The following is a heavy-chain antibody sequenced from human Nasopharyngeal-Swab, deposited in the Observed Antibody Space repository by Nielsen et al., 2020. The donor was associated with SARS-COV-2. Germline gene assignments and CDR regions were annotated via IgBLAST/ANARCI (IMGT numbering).Heavy chain of an antibody. D-gene: IGHD1-7*01. CDR2: INHSGST. J-gene: IGHJ3*02. CDR1: GVSFSGSY. Sequence: SQTLSLTCAVYGVSFSGSYWSWIRQPPGKGLEWIGEINHSGSTNYNPSLKSRVTISVDTSKNQFSLKLSSVTAADTAVYYCARSFRGTTPRDAFDIWGQGTMVTVSS. CDR3: ARSFRGTTPRDAFDI. V-gene: IGHV4-34*01.